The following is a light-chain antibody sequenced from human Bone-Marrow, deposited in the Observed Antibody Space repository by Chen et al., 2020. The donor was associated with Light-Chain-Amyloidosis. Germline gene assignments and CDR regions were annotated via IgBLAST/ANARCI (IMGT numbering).Light chain of an antibody. Sequence: VLTQSPGILSLSPGEGANLSCRASQTISSNYLTWYQQKFGQAPRLLIYGSSSRATGIPDRFTGSGSGTDFTLTINRLEPEDFAMYYCQQYGTSPLTFGGGTKVEIK. J-gene: IGKJ4*01. CDR3: QQYGTSPLT. V-gene: IGKV3-20*01. CDR2: GSS. CDR1: QTISSNY.